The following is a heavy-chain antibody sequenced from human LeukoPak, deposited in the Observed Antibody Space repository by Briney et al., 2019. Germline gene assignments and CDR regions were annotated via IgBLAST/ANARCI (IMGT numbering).Heavy chain of an antibody. D-gene: IGHD6-13*01. V-gene: IGHV1-69*05. CDR2: IIPIFGTA. CDR1: GGTFSSYG. CDR3: ARDRGQQMGYYFDY. Sequence: SVKVSCKASGGTFSSYGISWVRQAPGQGLEWMGRIIPIFGTANYVQNFQGRVTITTDESTSTAYMELSSLRSEDTAVYYCARDRGQQMGYYFDYRGQGTLVTVSS. J-gene: IGHJ4*02.